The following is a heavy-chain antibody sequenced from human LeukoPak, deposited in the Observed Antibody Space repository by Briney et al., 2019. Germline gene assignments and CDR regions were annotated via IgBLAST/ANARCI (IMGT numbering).Heavy chain of an antibody. CDR2: INPNSGGT. CDR3: ARDRGLAHLVITCSGVDY. J-gene: IGHJ4*02. CDR1: GYTFTGYY. Sequence: GASVKVSCKASGYTFTGYYMHWVRQAPGQGLEWMGWINPNSGGTNYAQKFQGRVTMTRDTSTSTVYMELSSLRSEDTAVYYCARDRGLAHLVITCSGVDYWGQGTLVTVSS. D-gene: IGHD3-22*01. V-gene: IGHV1-2*02.